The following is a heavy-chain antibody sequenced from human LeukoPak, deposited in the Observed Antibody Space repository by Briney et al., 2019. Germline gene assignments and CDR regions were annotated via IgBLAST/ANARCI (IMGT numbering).Heavy chain of an antibody. Sequence: PSETLSLTCAVSGGSISSGGYSWSWVRQPPGKGLEWIGYIYYSGSTYYNPSLKSRITISVDRSKNQFSLKLSSVTAADTAVYYCARENHVDSAGAIDYWGQGTLVT. V-gene: IGHV4-30-2*01. D-gene: IGHD4-17*01. CDR3: ARENHVDSAGAIDY. J-gene: IGHJ4*01. CDR2: IYYSGST. CDR1: GGSISSGGYS.